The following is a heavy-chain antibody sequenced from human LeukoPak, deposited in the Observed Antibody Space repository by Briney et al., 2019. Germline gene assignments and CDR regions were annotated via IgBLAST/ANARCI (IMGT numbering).Heavy chain of an antibody. CDR3: ARPLSGGYTRGFDY. D-gene: IGHD2-15*01. CDR1: GYSFATYW. CDR2: IYPRDSST. Sequence: GASLQISCKGSGYSFATYWIAWVRQMPGKGLEWMGIIYPRDSSTLYSPSFQGQVTMSVDKSINTAYLQWSSLKASDTAIHYCARPLSGGYTRGFDYWGQGTLVTVSS. V-gene: IGHV5-51*01. J-gene: IGHJ4*02.